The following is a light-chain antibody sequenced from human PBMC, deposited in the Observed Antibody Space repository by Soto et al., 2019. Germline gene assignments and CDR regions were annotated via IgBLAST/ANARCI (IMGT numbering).Light chain of an antibody. J-gene: IGKJ1*01. Sequence: EVVLTQSPATLSVSPGERATLSCRASQSLNTKLAWYQQKPGQAPRLLIYGASTRATGIPARFSGSGSGTEFTLIISSLQSEDFAVYYCQQYNNWPRTFGQGTKVEIK. V-gene: IGKV3-15*01. CDR2: GAS. CDR3: QQYNNWPRT. CDR1: QSLNTK.